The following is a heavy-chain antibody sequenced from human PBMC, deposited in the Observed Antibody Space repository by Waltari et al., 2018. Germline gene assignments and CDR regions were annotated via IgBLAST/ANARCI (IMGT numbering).Heavy chain of an antibody. Sequence: QLQLQESGPGLVKPSETLSLPCSVSVGSISSNSYYWGWIRQSPGKGLEWIGSIDYSGSTDDNTSLKSRVTISVDTSKNQFSLKLRAVTVADTDVYYCARHGVIAVAGSDAFDIWGQGTRVTVSS. CDR1: VGSISSNSYY. V-gene: IGHV4-39*01. J-gene: IGHJ3*02. CDR2: IDYSGST. CDR3: ARHGVIAVAGSDAFDI. D-gene: IGHD6-19*01.